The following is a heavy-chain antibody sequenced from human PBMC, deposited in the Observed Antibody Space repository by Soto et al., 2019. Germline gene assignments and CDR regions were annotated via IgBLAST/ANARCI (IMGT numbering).Heavy chain of an antibody. CDR3: AKDYQYYYGSGSDFDY. D-gene: IGHD3-10*01. CDR1: GFTFSSYA. Sequence: GGSLRLSCAASGFTFSSYAMSWVRQAPGKGLEWVSAISGSGGSTYYADSVKGRFTISRDNSKNRLNLQMNSLRAEDTAVYYCAKDYQYYYGSGSDFDYWGQGTLVTVSS. V-gene: IGHV3-23*01. J-gene: IGHJ4*02. CDR2: ISGSGGST.